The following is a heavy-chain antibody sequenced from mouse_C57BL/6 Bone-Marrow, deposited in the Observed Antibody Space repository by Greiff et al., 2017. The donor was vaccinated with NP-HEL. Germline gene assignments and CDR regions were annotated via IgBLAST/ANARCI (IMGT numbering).Heavy chain of an antibody. CDR3: AREGSYYWYFDV. CDR1: GYTFTSYW. CDR2: IDPSDSET. V-gene: IGHV1-52*01. J-gene: IGHJ1*03. Sequence: VQLQQSGAELVRPGSSVKLSCKASGYTFTSYWMHWVKQRPIQGLEWIGNIDPSDSETHYNQKFKDKATLTVDKSSSTAYMQLSSLTSEDSAVYYCAREGSYYWYFDVWGTGTTVTVSS. D-gene: IGHD1-1*02.